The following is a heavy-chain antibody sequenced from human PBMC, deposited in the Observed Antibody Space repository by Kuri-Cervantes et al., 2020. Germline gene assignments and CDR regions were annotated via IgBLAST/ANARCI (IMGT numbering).Heavy chain of an antibody. J-gene: IGHJ6*02. V-gene: IGHV3-30*04. CDR2: IRYDGSNK. D-gene: IGHD3-10*01. CDR1: GFTFSSCA. Sequence: LALLCAASGFTFSSCAMHWVRQAPGKGLEWVAVIRYDGSNKYYADSVKGRFTISRDNSKNTLYLQMNSLRAEDTAVYYCASQLLRYYGSGSYYSIYYYYGMDVWGQGTTVTVSS. CDR3: ASQLLRYYGSGSYYSIYYYYGMDV.